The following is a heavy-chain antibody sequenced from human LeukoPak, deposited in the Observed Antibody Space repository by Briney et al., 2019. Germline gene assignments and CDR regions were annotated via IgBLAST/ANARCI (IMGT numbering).Heavy chain of an antibody. CDR2: ARYDGVGK. Sequence: RGSPRLSCAASAVTFCSYGMHWGRRAPGRGLEGVAFARYDGVGKYYADSVKGRCTISRDNSKDTLYLQIKSRILADTAVYYCAKSYGANFFDLWGQGTLVTVS. J-gene: IGHJ4*02. D-gene: IGHD4-23*01. V-gene: IGHV3-30*02. CDR1: AVTFCSYG. CDR3: AKSYGANFFDL.